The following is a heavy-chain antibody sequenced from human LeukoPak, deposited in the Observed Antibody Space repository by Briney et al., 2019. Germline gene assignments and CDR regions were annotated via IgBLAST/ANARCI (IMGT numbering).Heavy chain of an antibody. V-gene: IGHV4-39*01. CDR3: ASRTRHYYDSSGYSDAFDI. CDR2: IYYSGST. D-gene: IGHD3-22*01. J-gene: IGHJ3*02. CDR1: GGSISSSSNY. Sequence: PSETLSLTCTVSGGSISSSSNYWGWIRQPPGKGLEWIGSIYYSGSTYYNPSLKSRVTISVDTSKNQFSLKLSSVTAADTAVYYCASRTRHYYDSSGYSDAFDIWGQGTMVTVSS.